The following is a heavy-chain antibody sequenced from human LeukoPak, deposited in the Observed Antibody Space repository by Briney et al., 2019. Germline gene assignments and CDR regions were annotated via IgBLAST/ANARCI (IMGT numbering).Heavy chain of an antibody. J-gene: IGHJ4*02. CDR2: IHQTGIT. CDR3: ARVFGRGYYYENGNYYSIDY. V-gene: IGHV4-38-2*02. Sequence: SETLSLTCTVSGYSISSGYYWGWIRQPPGKGLEWIGNIHQTGITPHNPSLKSRVTLSVDRSKSQFSLNLSSVTAADTAVYYCARVFGRGYYYENGNYYSIDYWGQGTLVTVSS. D-gene: IGHD3-22*01. CDR1: GYSISSGYY.